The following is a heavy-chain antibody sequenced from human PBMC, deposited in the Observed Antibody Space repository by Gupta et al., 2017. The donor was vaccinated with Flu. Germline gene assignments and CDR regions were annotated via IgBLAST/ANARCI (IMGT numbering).Heavy chain of an antibody. CDR1: GFTFSSYA. CDR3: AKDNRAWELRDYFDY. CDR2: ISGSGGST. J-gene: IGHJ4*02. V-gene: IGHV3-23*01. D-gene: IGHD1-26*01. Sequence: EVQLLESGGGLVQPGGSLRLSCAASGFTFSSYAMSWVRQAPGKGLEGVSAISGSGGSTYYADSVKGRFTISRDNSKNTLYLQMNSLRAEDTAVYYCAKDNRAWELRDYFDYWGQGTLVTVSS.